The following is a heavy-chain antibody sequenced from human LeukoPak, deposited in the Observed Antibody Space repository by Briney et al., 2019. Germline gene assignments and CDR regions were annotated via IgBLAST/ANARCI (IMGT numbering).Heavy chain of an antibody. V-gene: IGHV5-51*01. CDR2: IYPGDSDT. J-gene: IGHJ4*02. CDR3: ASRRDGYNTPFDY. Sequence: GESLKISCKGSGYSFTSYWIGWVRPMPGKGLEWMGIIYPGDSDTRYSPSFQGQVTISADKSISTAYLQWSSLKASDTAMYYCASRRDGYNTPFDYWGQGTLVTVSS. CDR1: GYSFTSYW. D-gene: IGHD5-24*01.